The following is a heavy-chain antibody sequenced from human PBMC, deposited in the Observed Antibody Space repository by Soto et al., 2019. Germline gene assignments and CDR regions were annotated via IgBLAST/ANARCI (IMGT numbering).Heavy chain of an antibody. V-gene: IGHV4-59*01. CDR1: GGSISSYY. Sequence: QVQLQESGPGLVKPSETLSLTCNVSGGSISSYYWSWVRQSPGKGLEWIGYFYYSGTTNYNPSLKSRVTISIDMSQNQISLKLTSVTAADTAVYYCAALPRYWGQGTLVTVSS. J-gene: IGHJ4*02. CDR2: FYYSGTT. CDR3: AALPRY. D-gene: IGHD6-6*01.